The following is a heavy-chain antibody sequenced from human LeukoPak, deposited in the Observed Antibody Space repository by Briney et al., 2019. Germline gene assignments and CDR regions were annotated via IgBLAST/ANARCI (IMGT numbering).Heavy chain of an antibody. CDR2: IKQDEQKK. D-gene: IGHD4/OR15-4a*01. J-gene: IGHJ3*02. CDR1: GFIFHNYW. CDR3: ARDREYLDGPNIWFDVFDI. V-gene: IGHV3-7*01. Sequence: PGGSLRLSCAGSGFIFHNYWMTWLRQAPGKGLEWVANIKQDEQKKFYADSVKGRFTISRDNANEVLYLQMNSLRVDDTAVYYCARDREYLDGPNIWFDVFDIWGQGTKVTVSS.